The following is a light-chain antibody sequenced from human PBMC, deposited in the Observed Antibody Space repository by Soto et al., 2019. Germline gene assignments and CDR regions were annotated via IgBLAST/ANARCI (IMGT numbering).Light chain of an antibody. CDR3: CSYAGSYTYV. J-gene: IGLJ1*01. Sequence: QSVLTQPRSVSESPGQSVTISCTGTSSDVGGYNYVSWFQQHPGKAPKLMIYDVTKRPSGVPDRFSGSKSGNTASLTISGLQPIDEADYYCCSYAGSYTYVFGTGTKLTVL. V-gene: IGLV2-11*01. CDR2: DVT. CDR1: SSDVGGYNY.